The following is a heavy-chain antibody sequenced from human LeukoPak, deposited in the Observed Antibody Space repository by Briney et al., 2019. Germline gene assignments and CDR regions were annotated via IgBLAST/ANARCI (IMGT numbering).Heavy chain of an antibody. CDR2: IKQDGSEK. Sequence: GGSLRLSCAASGFTFSSYWMSWVRQAPGKGLEWVANIKQDGSEKYYMDSVKGRLTVSRDNAKNSVYPQMNSLRAEETAVYYCATSRSFDYWGQGTLVTVSS. CDR3: ATSRSFDY. CDR1: GFTFSSYW. J-gene: IGHJ4*02. V-gene: IGHV3-7*03.